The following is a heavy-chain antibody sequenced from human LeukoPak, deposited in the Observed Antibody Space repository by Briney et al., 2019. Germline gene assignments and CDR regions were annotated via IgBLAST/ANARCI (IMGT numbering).Heavy chain of an antibody. CDR2: IYHSGST. V-gene: IGHV4-4*02. Sequence: SETLSLTCAVSGGSISSSNWWSWVRQPPGKGLEWIGEIYHSGSTNYNPSLKSRVTISVDTSKNQFSLKLSSVTAADTAVYYCARHVTAVAYNWFDPWGQGTLVTVSS. CDR1: GGSISSSNW. CDR3: ARHVTAVAYNWFDP. D-gene: IGHD6-19*01. J-gene: IGHJ5*02.